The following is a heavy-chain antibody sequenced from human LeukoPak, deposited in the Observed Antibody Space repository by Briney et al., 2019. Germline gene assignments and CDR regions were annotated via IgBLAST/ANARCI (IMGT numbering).Heavy chain of an antibody. Sequence: SETLSLTCSVSGDSSSSYYWSWIRRPPGKGLEWIGYIYYIGNTNYNPSLKSRVTISVDTSKNQFSLKLTSVTAADTAVYYCVRKPQSYGGGFDYWGQGTLVTVSS. J-gene: IGHJ4*02. V-gene: IGHV4-59*01. D-gene: IGHD3-10*01. CDR2: IYYIGNT. CDR3: VRKPQSYGGGFDY. CDR1: GDSSSSYY.